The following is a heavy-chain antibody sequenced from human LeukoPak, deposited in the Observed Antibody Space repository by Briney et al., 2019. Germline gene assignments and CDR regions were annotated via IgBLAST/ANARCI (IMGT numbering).Heavy chain of an antibody. CDR1: GGTFSNYA. CDR3: ARDPLFDWLDYYFDY. J-gene: IGHJ4*02. V-gene: IGHV1-69*05. D-gene: IGHD3-9*01. Sequence: ASVKVSCKASGGTFSNYAISWVRQAPGQGLEWMGGIIPIFGTPNYAREFQGRVTITTDESTSTAYMELISLRSEDTAVYYCARDPLFDWLDYYFDYWGQGTLVTVSS. CDR2: IIPIFGTP.